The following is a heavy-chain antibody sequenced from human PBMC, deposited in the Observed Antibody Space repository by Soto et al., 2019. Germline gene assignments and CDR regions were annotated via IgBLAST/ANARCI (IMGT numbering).Heavy chain of an antibody. D-gene: IGHD6-6*01. Sequence: QVQLQESGPGLVKPSQTLSLTCTVSGGSISSGDYYWSWIRQPPGKGLEWIGYIYYSGSTYYNPSLKRPVTISVDTSKNQFSLKLSSVTAAASAVYYCAVSIGARYFAYWGQGTLVTVSS. V-gene: IGHV4-30-4*01. J-gene: IGHJ4*02. CDR2: IYYSGST. CDR3: AVSIGARYFAY. CDR1: GGSISSGDYY.